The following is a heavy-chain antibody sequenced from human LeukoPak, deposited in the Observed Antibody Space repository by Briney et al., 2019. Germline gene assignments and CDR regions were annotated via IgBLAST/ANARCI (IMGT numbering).Heavy chain of an antibody. CDR2: IIDSGATT. D-gene: IGHD5-24*01. Sequence: GGSLRLSCAASGFTFSTYAMSWVRQAPGKGLEWVSTIIDSGATTYYAESVEGRFTISRGNSKNTLYLQMDSLRAEDTALYYCVKYTIYYFGMDVWGQGTTVTVSS. CDR1: GFTFSTYA. CDR3: VKYTIYYFGMDV. J-gene: IGHJ6*02. V-gene: IGHV3-23*01.